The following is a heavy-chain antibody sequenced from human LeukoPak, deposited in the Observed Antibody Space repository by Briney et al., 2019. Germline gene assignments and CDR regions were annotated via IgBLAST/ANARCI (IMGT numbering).Heavy chain of an antibody. Sequence: SSETLSLTCIVSDGSISGYYWSWIRQPAGNGLEWIGRIYTSGSTNYNPSLKSRVTMSVDTSKNQSSLKLSSVTAADTAMYYCARVGYGDYYFDYWGQGTLVTVSS. CDR1: DGSISGYY. D-gene: IGHD4-17*01. CDR3: ARVGYGDYYFDY. V-gene: IGHV4-4*07. J-gene: IGHJ4*02. CDR2: IYTSGST.